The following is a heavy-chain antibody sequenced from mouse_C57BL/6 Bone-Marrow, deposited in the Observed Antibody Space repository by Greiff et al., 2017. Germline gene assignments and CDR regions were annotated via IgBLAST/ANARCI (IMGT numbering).Heavy chain of an antibody. J-gene: IGHJ2*01. CDR1: GYTFTSYI. CDR3: ARGDYGNYADY. V-gene: IGHV1-12*01. D-gene: IGHD2-1*01. CDR2: IYPGNGET. Sequence: QVQLQQSGAELVRPGASVKMSCKASGYTFTSYIMHWVKQTPTQGLVWIGAIYPGNGETSYNQKFKGKATLTVDKSSSPAYMQLSSLTSEDSAVYFCARGDYGNYADYWGQGTTRTVSS.